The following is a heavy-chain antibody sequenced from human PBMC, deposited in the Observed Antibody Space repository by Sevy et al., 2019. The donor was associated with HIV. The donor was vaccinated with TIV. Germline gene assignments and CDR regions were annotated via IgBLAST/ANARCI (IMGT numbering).Heavy chain of an antibody. J-gene: IGHJ5*02. V-gene: IGHV3-9*01. CDR3: AIGPYYYDSSGYDNWFDP. CDR1: GFTFDDYA. CDR2: ISWNSGSI. D-gene: IGHD3-22*01. Sequence: SLKISCAASGFTFDDYAMHWVRQAPGKGLEWDSGISWNSGSIGHADSVKGRFTISRDNAKNSLYLQMNSLRAEDTALHYCAIGPYYYDSSGYDNWFDPWGQGTLVTVSS.